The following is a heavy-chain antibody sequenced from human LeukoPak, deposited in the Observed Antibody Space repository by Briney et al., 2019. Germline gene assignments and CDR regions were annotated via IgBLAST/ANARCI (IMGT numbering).Heavy chain of an antibody. V-gene: IGHV1-46*01. CDR2: INPSGGST. CDR3: ARSIRWRAFGFDP. D-gene: IGHD3-16*01. J-gene: IGHJ5*02. CDR1: GYTFTGYY. Sequence: VASVKVSCKASGYTFTGYYMHWVRQAPGQGLEWMGIINPSGGSTSYAQKFQGRVTMTRDMSTSTVYMELGSLRSEDTAVYYCARSIRWRAFGFDPWGQGTLVTVSS.